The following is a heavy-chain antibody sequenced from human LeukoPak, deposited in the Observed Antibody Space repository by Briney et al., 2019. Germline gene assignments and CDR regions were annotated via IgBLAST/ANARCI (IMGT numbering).Heavy chain of an antibody. CDR1: GYTFTGYY. J-gene: IGHJ5*02. CDR3: ARVEKIVVVIRTHSWFDP. D-gene: IGHD3-22*01. Sequence: ASVKVSCKASGYTFTGYYMHWVRQAPGQGLEWMGWINPNSGGTNYAQKFQGRVTMTRDTSISTAYMELSRLRSDDTAVYYCARVEKIVVVIRTHSWFDPWGQGTLVTVSS. V-gene: IGHV1-2*02. CDR2: INPNSGGT.